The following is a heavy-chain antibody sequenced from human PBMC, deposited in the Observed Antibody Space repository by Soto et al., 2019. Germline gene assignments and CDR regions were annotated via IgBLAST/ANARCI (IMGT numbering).Heavy chain of an antibody. CDR1: GDTFTIYT. J-gene: IGHJ4*02. V-gene: IGHV1-69*13. D-gene: IGHD3-10*01. CDR2: IFAMFGSP. Sequence: SVKVSCKASGDTFTIYTFNWVRHAPGQGLEWMGGIFAMFGSPHNAEKFQHRLTITADDSTTTVYMELSDLRYEDTAVYYCATNGSSVVLDSWGQGTLVTVSS. CDR3: ATNGSSVVLDS.